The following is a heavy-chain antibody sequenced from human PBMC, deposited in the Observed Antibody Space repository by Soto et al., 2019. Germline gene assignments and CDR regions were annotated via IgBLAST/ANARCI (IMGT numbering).Heavy chain of an antibody. J-gene: IGHJ3*02. CDR2: INPATGAA. V-gene: IGHV1-2*02. D-gene: IGHD3-3*01. CDR1: GYPVTAYY. CDR3: ARGGGVGVAGSAAFDM. Sequence: QLHLVQSGAVVKKPGASVTVSCSASGYPVTAYYMHWVRQAPGRGLEWMGGINPATGAAKYTQTFRGRVTMTRDASTSTGFMELCGLTSEGTAVFYCARGGGVGVAGSAAFDMWGQGTLVTVSS.